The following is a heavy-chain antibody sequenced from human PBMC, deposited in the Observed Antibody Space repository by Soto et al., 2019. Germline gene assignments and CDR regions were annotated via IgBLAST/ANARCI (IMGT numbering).Heavy chain of an antibody. Sequence: QVQLVQSGGEVKKHGASVKVSCKASGYSFTGYGINWVRQAPGQGLEWLGRITTYNGDTNYAQNFQGRLTMTTDTSTGTTYMELRSLISDYTAVYYCARGRGYSLIPVVDDAVDVWGQGTLVTVSS. V-gene: IGHV1-18*04. CDR2: ITTYNGDT. CDR3: ARGRGYSLIPVVDDAVDV. J-gene: IGHJ3*01. D-gene: IGHD5-12*01. CDR1: GYSFTGYG.